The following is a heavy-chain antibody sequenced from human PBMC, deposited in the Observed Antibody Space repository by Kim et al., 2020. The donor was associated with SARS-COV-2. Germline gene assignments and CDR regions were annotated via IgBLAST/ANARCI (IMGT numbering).Heavy chain of an antibody. CDR1: GGTFSSYA. V-gene: IGHV1-69*13. CDR2: IIPIFGTA. Sequence: SVKVSCKASGGTFSSYAISWVRQAPGQGLEWMGGIIPIFGTANYAQKFQGRVTITVDESTSTAYMELSSLRSEDTAVYYCAGRTSAYSSSWQGFYYYYGMDVWGQGTTVTVSS. J-gene: IGHJ6*02. D-gene: IGHD6-13*01. CDR3: AGRTSAYSSSWQGFYYYYGMDV.